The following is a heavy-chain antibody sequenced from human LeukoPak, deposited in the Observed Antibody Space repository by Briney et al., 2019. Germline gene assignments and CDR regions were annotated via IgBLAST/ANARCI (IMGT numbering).Heavy chain of an antibody. CDR3: ARVSGTTGTTNWFDP. D-gene: IGHD1-1*01. V-gene: IGHV4-4*07. Sequence: SETLSLTCTVSGGSISSYYWSWIRQPAGKGLEWIGRIYTSGSTNYNPSLKSRVTMSVDTSKNQFPLKLSSVTAADTAVYYCARVSGTTGTTNWFDPWGQGTLVTVSS. J-gene: IGHJ5*02. CDR2: IYTSGST. CDR1: GGSISSYY.